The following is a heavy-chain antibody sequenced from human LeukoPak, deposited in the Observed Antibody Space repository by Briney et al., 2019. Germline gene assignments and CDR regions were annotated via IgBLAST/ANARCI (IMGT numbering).Heavy chain of an antibody. Sequence: PSETLSLTCAVYGGSFSGYYWSWIRQPPGKGLEWIGEINHSGSTNYNPSLKSRVTISVDTSKNQFSLKLSSVTAADTAVYYCARGLYYYDSSGYNDYWGQGTLVTVSS. D-gene: IGHD3-22*01. V-gene: IGHV4-34*01. CDR2: INHSGST. J-gene: IGHJ4*02. CDR3: ARGLYYYDSSGYNDY. CDR1: GGSFSGYY.